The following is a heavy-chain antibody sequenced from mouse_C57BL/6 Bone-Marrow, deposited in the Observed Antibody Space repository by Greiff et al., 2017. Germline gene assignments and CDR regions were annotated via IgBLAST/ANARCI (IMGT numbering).Heavy chain of an antibody. CDR2: IWPGGGT. CDR1: GFSLTSYA. D-gene: IGHD2-12*01. Sequence: QVQLKESGPGLVAPSQSLSITCTVSGFSLTSYAISWVRQPPGKGLEWLGVIWPGGGTNYNSALKSRLSISKDNSKSQVFLKMNSLQTDDTARYYCARSYGAYWGQGTLVTVSA. V-gene: IGHV2-9-1*01. CDR3: ARSYGAY. J-gene: IGHJ3*01.